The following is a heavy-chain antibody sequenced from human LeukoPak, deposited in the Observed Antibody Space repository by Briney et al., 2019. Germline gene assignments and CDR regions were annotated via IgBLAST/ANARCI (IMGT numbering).Heavy chain of an antibody. Sequence: GRSLRLSCAASGFTFSSYGMHWVRQAPGKGLEWVAVISYDGSNKYYADSVKGRFTISRDNSKNTLYLQMNSLRAEDTAVYYCAKDAEKEQQLVPELHFDCWGQGTLVTVSS. J-gene: IGHJ4*02. CDR1: GFTFSSYG. D-gene: IGHD6-13*01. V-gene: IGHV3-30*18. CDR3: AKDAEKEQQLVPELHFDC. CDR2: ISYDGSNK.